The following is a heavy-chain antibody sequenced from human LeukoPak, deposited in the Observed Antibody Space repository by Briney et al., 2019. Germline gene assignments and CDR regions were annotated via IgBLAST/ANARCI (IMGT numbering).Heavy chain of an antibody. Sequence: GSLRLSCAASGFTFSSYAMSWVRQPPGKGLEWIGYIYYSGTTNSGSTNYNPSLKSRVTISVDTSKNQFSLKLSSVTAADTAVYYCARGVTGGWYGDFQHWGQGTLVTVSS. CDR3: ARGVTGGWYGDFQH. J-gene: IGHJ1*01. CDR1: GFTFSSYA. D-gene: IGHD6-19*01. CDR2: IYYSGTTNSGST. V-gene: IGHV4-59*01.